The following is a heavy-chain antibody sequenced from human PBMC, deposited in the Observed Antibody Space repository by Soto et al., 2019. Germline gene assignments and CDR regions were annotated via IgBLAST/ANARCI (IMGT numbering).Heavy chain of an antibody. J-gene: IGHJ6*02. CDR3: ARIDCTGNNCNPYYHYGMDV. D-gene: IGHD1-20*01. CDR1: GFTFNTYG. V-gene: IGHV3-33*01. CDR2: IWYDGSIK. Sequence: GGSLRLSCVASGFTFNTYGMHWVRQVPGKGLQWVAIIWYDGSIKYYADPVRGRFTVSRDNSKNTLYLHMNSLTDEDTGVYHCARIDCTGNNCNPYYHYGMDVWGQGTAVTVSS.